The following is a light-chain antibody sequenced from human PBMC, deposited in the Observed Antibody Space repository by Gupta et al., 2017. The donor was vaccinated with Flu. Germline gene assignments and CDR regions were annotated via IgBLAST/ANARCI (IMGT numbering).Light chain of an antibody. V-gene: IGKV4-1*01. CDR2: WAT. CDR3: QQYYDVPFT. J-gene: IGKJ4*01. CDR1: QSVLYDCTKKDY. Sequence: NCKASQSVLYDCTKKDYLSWYQQKPGQPPKLLISWATTREAGVPDRFSASGSGTDFTLTIASLQAEDVAVYYCQQYYDVPFTFGGGTKVEIK.